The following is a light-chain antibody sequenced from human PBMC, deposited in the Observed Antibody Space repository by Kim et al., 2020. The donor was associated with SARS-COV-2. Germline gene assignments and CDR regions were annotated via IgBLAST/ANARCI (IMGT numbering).Light chain of an antibody. CDR1: QSVSSN. CDR3: HQYNNWIIT. V-gene: IGKV3-15*01. J-gene: IGKJ5*01. CDR2: CAS. Sequence: EIVMTQSPATLSVSPGERATLSCRASQSVSSNLSSYYQHPRHAPSLLIYCASTSATDNPANFSGSGSGTEFSPTISSLQYEDFVVYYCHQYNNWIITFGQGTRLEIK.